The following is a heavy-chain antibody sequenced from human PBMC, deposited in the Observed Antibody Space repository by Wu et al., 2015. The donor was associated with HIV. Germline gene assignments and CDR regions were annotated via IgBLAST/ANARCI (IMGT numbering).Heavy chain of an antibody. CDR1: GYTFTNHG. D-gene: IGHD2-21*02. Sequence: QVQLVQSGAEVRKPGASVKVSCKTSGYTFTNHGFSWVRQVPGQGLEWIGWINPNSGGTNYAQKFQGRVTMTRDTSISTAYMELSRLRSDDTAVYYCARDQAYCGGDCYSSAFDIWGQGTMVTVSS. CDR3: ARDQAYCGGDCYSSAFDI. J-gene: IGHJ3*02. CDR2: INPNSGGT. V-gene: IGHV1-2*02.